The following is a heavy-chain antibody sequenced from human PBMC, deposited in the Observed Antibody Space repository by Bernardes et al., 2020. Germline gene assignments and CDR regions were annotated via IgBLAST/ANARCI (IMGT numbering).Heavy chain of an antibody. V-gene: IGHV3-53*01. CDR3: ATSTMVRGRFDY. CDR2: LYIGGST. D-gene: IGHD3-10*01. Sequence: GSLRLSCAASGFTVSSNYMSWVRQAPGKGLEWVSVLYIGGSTYYADSVKGRFTISRDSSQNTLDLQMSSLRAEDTAVYYCATSTMVRGRFDYWGQGTLVTVSS. CDR1: GFTVSSNY. J-gene: IGHJ4*02.